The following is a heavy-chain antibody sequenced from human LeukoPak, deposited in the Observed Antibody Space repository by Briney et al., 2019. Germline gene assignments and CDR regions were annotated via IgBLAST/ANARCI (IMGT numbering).Heavy chain of an antibody. D-gene: IGHD5-12*01. CDR3: ARATTEAS. J-gene: IGHJ5*02. CDR1: GFTISNYY. V-gene: IGHV3-11*01. Sequence: GGSLSLSCAASGFTISNYYMSWIRQPPGTGLEWVSYISSSGSSIYYADSVRGRFTVSRDNTKNSLDLHMHSLRAEDTAVYYCARATTEASWGQGTLVTVSS. CDR2: ISSSGSSI.